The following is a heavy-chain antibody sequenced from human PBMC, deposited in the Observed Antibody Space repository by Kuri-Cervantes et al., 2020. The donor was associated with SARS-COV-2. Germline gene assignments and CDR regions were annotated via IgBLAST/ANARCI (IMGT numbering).Heavy chain of an antibody. J-gene: IGHJ4*02. Sequence: SETLSLTCAVSGYSISSGHYWGWIRQPPGKGLEWIGSIYHSGSTYYNPSLKSRVTISVDTSKNQFSLKLSSVTAADTAVYYCARHGGIAVAGTFDYWGQGTLVTVSS. CDR2: IYHSGST. V-gene: IGHV4-38-2*01. CDR1: GYSISSGHY. D-gene: IGHD6-19*01. CDR3: ARHGGIAVAGTFDY.